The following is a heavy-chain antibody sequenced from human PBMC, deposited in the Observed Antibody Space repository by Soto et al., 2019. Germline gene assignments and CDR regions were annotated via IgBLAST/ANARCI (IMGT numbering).Heavy chain of an antibody. CDR3: ATGHRSMVYATFDY. V-gene: IGHV1-24*01. CDR2: FDPEDGET. CDR1: GYTLTELS. D-gene: IGHD2-8*01. Sequence: GASVKVSCKVSGYTLTELSMHWVRQAPGKGLEWMGGFDPEDGETIYAQKSQGRVTMTEDTSTDTASMELSSLRSEDTAVCYCATGHRSMVYATFDYWGQGTLVTVSS. J-gene: IGHJ4*02.